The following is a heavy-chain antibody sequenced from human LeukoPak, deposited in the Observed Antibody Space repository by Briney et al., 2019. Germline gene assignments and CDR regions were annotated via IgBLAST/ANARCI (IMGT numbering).Heavy chain of an antibody. D-gene: IGHD2-21*01. V-gene: IGHV3-23*01. Sequence: GGSLRLSCAASGFTLSSYAMSWVRQAPGKGLEWVSAISDSGNTYHADSVKGRFTISRDSSRNTLFLQMNRLRPEDAAVYYCAKAPVTTCRGAYCYPFDYWGQGTLVTVSS. CDR1: GFTLSSYA. J-gene: IGHJ4*02. CDR3: AKAPVTTCRGAYCYPFDY. CDR2: ISDSGNT.